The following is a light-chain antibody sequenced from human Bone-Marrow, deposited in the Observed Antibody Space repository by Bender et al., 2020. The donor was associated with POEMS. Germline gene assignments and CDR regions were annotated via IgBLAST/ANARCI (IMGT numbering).Light chain of an antibody. J-gene: IGLJ1*01. Sequence: QSALAQPASVSGSPGQSITISCTGTSSDVGTYNLVSWYQQLPGKAPKLMIYEVTKRPSGVPDRFSGSKSGNTASLTVSGLQAEDEAEYYCSSYAGSNFYVFGSGTKVTVL. CDR1: SSDVGTYNL. V-gene: IGLV2-14*02. CDR3: SSYAGSNFYV. CDR2: EVT.